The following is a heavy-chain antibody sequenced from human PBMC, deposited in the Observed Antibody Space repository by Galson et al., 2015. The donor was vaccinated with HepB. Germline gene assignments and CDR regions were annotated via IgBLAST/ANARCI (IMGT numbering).Heavy chain of an antibody. J-gene: IGHJ4*02. CDR1: GFTFSDNY. D-gene: IGHD6-13*01. V-gene: IGHV3-11*01. Sequence: SLRLSCAASGFTFSDNYMSWTRQSPGKGLVWTSYISGSGSTSHYADSVKVRFTISRDNAKNSLYLQMNSLRAEDTAVYYCARRRGAGTAYWGQGTLVTVSS. CDR2: ISGSGSTS. CDR3: ARRRGAGTAY.